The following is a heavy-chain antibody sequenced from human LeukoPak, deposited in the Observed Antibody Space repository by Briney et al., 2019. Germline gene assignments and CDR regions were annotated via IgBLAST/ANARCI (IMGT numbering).Heavy chain of an antibody. CDR2: IYYSGST. CDR3: ARETLHNYGAHN. V-gene: IGHV4-30-4*01. Sequence: SETLSLTCTVSGGSISSGDYYWSWIRQPPGKGLEWIGYIYYSGSTYYNPSLKSRVTISVDTSKNQFSLKLSSVTAADTAVYYCARETLHNYGAHNWGQGTLVTVSS. CDR1: GGSISSGDYY. J-gene: IGHJ4*02. D-gene: IGHD5-24*01.